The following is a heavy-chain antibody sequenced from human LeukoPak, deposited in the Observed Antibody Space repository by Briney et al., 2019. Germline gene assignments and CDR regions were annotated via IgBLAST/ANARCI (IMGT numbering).Heavy chain of an antibody. CDR2: ICSSGGTT. V-gene: IGHV3-23*01. CDR3: AKVRGYNYDYEVDY. D-gene: IGHD5-18*01. Sequence: GGSLRLSCAASGFTFSSYAVSWVRQAPGEGLEWVSAICSSGGTTYYADSVKGRFTISRDNSKNTLYLQMNSLRAEDTAVYYCAKVRGYNYDYEVDYWGQGTLVTVSS. CDR1: GFTFSSYA. J-gene: IGHJ4*02.